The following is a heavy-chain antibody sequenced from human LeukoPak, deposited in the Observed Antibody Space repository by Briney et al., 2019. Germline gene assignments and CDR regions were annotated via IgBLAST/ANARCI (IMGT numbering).Heavy chain of an antibody. V-gene: IGHV4-38-2*02. J-gene: IGHJ4*02. Sequence: SETLSLTCTVSGHSIGAGFVWGWIRQSPGKGLEWIGNIFHNGNTHYNPSLNGRVTMSPDTSRNQFSLTLTSVTAADTAVYFCARRGSITGWSFDYWGLGSLVTVSS. CDR3: ARRGSITGWSFDY. D-gene: IGHD1-14*01. CDR1: GHSIGAGFV. CDR2: IFHNGNT.